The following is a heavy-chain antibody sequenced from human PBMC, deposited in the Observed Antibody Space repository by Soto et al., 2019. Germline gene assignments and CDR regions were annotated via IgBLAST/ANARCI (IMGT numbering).Heavy chain of an antibody. CDR3: ARDGCSGSNCLNWFDP. V-gene: IGHV3-48*01. CDR1: GFTFSSYS. CDR2: ISSSSTTK. Sequence: GGSLRLSCASSGFTFSSYSMNWVRQAPGKGLEWVSYISSSSTTKYYADSVKGRFTISRDNAKNSLYLQMNSLRAEDTAVYYCARDGCSGSNCLNWFDPWGQGTLVTVSS. J-gene: IGHJ5*02. D-gene: IGHD2-15*01.